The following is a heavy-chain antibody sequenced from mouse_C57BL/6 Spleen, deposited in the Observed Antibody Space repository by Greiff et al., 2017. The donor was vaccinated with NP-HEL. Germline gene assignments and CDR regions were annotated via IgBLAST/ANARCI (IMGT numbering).Heavy chain of an antibody. V-gene: IGHV1-76*01. CDR3: ARGGTSYDYGGAMDY. J-gene: IGHJ4*01. CDR2: IYPGSGNT. Sequence: VQLQQSGAELVRPGASVKLSCKASGYTFTDYYINWVKQRPGQGLEWIARIYPGSGNTYYNEKFKGKATLTAEKSSSTAYMQLSSLTSEDSAVYFCARGGTSYDYGGAMDYWGQGTSVTVSS. CDR1: GYTFTDYY. D-gene: IGHD2-4*01.